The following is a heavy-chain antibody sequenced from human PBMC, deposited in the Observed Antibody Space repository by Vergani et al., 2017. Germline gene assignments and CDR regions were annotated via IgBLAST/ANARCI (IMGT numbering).Heavy chain of an antibody. CDR3: AREGGIYCSGGSCYSYYYYMDV. V-gene: IGHV4-38-2*02. Sequence: QVQLQESGPGLVKPSETLSLTCAVSGYSISSGYYWGWIRQPPGKGLEWIGSIYHSGSTYYNPALKSRVTISVDTSKNQFSRKLSSVTAADTAVYYCAREGGIYCSGGSCYSYYYYMDVWGKGTTVTVSS. J-gene: IGHJ6*03. CDR2: IYHSGST. D-gene: IGHD2-15*01. CDR1: GYSISSGYY.